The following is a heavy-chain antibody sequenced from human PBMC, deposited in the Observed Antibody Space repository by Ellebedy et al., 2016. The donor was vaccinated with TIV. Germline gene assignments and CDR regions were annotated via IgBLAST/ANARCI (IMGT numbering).Heavy chain of an antibody. Sequence: GESLKISCAASGFTVRSNYMSWVRQAPGKGLEWVSVIYSGGSTYYADSVKGRFTISRDNSKNTLYLQMNSLRGEDTAVYYCARKGDFWSGYPEPDYWGRGTLVTGSS. CDR3: ARKGDFWSGYPEPDY. J-gene: IGHJ4*02. CDR1: GFTVRSNY. D-gene: IGHD3-3*01. V-gene: IGHV3-66*01. CDR2: IYSGGST.